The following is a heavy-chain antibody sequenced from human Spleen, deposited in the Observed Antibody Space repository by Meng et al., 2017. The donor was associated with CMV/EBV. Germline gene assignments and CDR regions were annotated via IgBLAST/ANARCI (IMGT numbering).Heavy chain of an antibody. J-gene: IGHJ6*02. V-gene: IGHV3-48*03. CDR2: ISSSGSTI. CDR1: GFTFSSYA. CDR3: AREDSYYYRMDV. Sequence: GGSLRLSCAASGFTFSSYAMSWVRQAPGKGLEWVSYISSSGSTIYYADSVKGRFTISRDNAKNSLYLQINSLRAEDTAVYYCAREDSYYYRMDVWGQGTTVTVSS.